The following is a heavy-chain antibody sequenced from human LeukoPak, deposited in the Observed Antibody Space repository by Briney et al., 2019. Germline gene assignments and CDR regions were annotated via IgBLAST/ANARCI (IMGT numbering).Heavy chain of an antibody. J-gene: IGHJ4*02. D-gene: IGHD5-12*01. CDR3: AREGRGYDPFYYFDY. V-gene: IGHV1-2*02. CDR2: INPNSGGT. Sequence: ASVKVSCKASGYTFTGYYMHWVRQAPGQGLEWMGWINPNSGGTNYAQKFQGRVTMTRDTSISTAYMELSRLRSDDTAVYYCAREGRGYDPFYYFDYWGQGTLVTVSS. CDR1: GYTFTGYY.